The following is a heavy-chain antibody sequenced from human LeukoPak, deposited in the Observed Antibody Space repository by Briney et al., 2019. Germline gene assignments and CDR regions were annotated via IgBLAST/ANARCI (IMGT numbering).Heavy chain of an antibody. V-gene: IGHV4-4*07. CDR2: IYASGST. D-gene: IGHD3-10*01. J-gene: IGHJ4*02. CDR3: ARGGRFPDS. Sequence: GLEWIGRIYASGSTNYNPSLKSRVTMSVDSSKNQFSLNLSSVTAADTAVYYCARGGRFPDSWGQGTLVTVSS.